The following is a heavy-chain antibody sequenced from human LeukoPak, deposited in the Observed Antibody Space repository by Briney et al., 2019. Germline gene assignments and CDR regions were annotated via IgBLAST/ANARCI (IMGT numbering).Heavy chain of an antibody. CDR3: ARRSSEDAFDI. V-gene: IGHV4-34*01. CDR1: GGSFSGYY. J-gene: IGHJ3*02. Sequence: SGTLSLTCAVYGGSFSGYYWSWIRQPPGKGLEWIGEINHSGSTNYNPSLKSRVTISVDTSKNQFSLKLSSVTAADTAVYYCARRSSEDAFDIWGQGTMVTVSS. CDR2: INHSGST.